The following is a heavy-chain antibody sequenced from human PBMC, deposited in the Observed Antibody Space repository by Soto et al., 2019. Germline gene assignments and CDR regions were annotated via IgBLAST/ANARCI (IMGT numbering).Heavy chain of an antibody. V-gene: IGHV1-8*01. J-gene: IGHJ4*02. Sequence: QVQLVQSGAEVKKPGASVKVSCKASGYTFPSYDINWVRQATGQGLEWMGWVNPNSGNAGYAQKFQGRGSMTWNTSISTAYMELSSLRSEDTAAYYCARGIGETYGDLGGVDYWGQGTLVTVSS. CDR3: ARGIGETYGDLGGVDY. CDR1: GYTFPSYD. D-gene: IGHD4-17*01. CDR2: VNPNSGNA.